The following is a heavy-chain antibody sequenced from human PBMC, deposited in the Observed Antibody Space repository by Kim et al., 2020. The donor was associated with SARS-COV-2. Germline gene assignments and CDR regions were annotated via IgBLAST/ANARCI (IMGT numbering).Heavy chain of an antibody. CDR3: ARAGCSGGNCYRPPDY. Sequence: GGSLRLSCAVSGFTFTSYAMSWVRQAPGKGLEWVSQISGSGGTKYYADSVKGRFTISRDNSKNTLYLQMNSLRAEDTAVYNCARAGCSGGNCYRPPDYWG. CDR2: ISGSGGTK. J-gene: IGHJ4*01. CDR1: GFTFTSYA. V-gene: IGHV3-23*01. D-gene: IGHD2-15*01.